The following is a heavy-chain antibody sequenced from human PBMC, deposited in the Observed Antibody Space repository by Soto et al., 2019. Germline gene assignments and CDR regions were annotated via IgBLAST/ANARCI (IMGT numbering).Heavy chain of an antibody. V-gene: IGHV3-30*18. CDR1: GFTFSSYG. CDR2: ISYDGSNK. Sequence: QVQLVESGGGVVQPGRSLRLSCAASGFTFSSYGMHWVRQALGKGLEWVAVISYDGSNKYYADSVKGRFTISRDNSKNTLYLQMNSLRAEDTAVYSCAKDDVPSAFDIWGQGTMVTVSS. D-gene: IGHD3-10*02. J-gene: IGHJ3*02. CDR3: AKDDVPSAFDI.